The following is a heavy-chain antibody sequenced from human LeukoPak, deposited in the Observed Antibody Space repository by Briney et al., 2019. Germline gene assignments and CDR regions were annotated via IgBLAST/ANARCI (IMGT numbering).Heavy chain of an antibody. J-gene: IGHJ4*02. CDR2: IYYGGST. D-gene: IGHD2-2*02. CDR3: ARHYCSSTSCHTMAFDY. CDR1: GGSISSGGYY. V-gene: IGHV4-39*01. Sequence: SQTLSLTCTVSGGSISSGGYYWSWIRQPPGKGLEWIGSIYYGGSTYYNPSLKSRVTISVDTSKTQFSLKLSSVTAADTAVHYCARHYCSSTSCHTMAFDYWGQGTLVTVSS.